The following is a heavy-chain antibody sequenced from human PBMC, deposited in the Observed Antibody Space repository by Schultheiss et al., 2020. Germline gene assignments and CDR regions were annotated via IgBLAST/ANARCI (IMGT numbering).Heavy chain of an antibody. Sequence: GGSLRLSCAASGFTFSSYWMHWVRQAPGKGLVWVSRINSDGSSTSYADSVKGRFTISRDNAKNSLYLQMNSLRAEDTALYYCAKGGIAVAGTVLFDYWGQGTLVTVSS. CDR2: INSDGSST. D-gene: IGHD6-19*01. CDR1: GFTFSSYW. V-gene: IGHV3-74*01. CDR3: AKGGIAVAGTVLFDY. J-gene: IGHJ4*02.